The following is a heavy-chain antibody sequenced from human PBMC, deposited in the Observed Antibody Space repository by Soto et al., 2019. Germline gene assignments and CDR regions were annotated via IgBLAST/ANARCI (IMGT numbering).Heavy chain of an antibody. D-gene: IGHD2-21*02. CDR3: ARDLWGYCGTDCYPLDV. Sequence: QVQLQESGPGLVKPSETLSLTCTVSGGSISGYYWSWIRQPPGKGMEWIGYMYNTGSTVYNPSFKSRVTLSVDTSKNPFSLQLNSVTAADTDVYYWARDLWGYCGTDCYPLDVWGQGTTVTVSS. J-gene: IGHJ6*02. CDR2: MYNTGST. V-gene: IGHV4-59*01. CDR1: GGSISGYY.